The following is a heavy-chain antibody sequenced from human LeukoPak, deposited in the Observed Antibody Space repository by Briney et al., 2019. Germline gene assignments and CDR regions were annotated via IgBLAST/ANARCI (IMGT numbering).Heavy chain of an antibody. CDR2: INYSGST. D-gene: IGHD6-13*01. CDR1: GGSISSYY. CDR3: ARWTSIAAAGTDYYYYYGMDV. V-gene: IGHV4-59*01. J-gene: IGHJ6*02. Sequence: PSETLSLTCTVSGGSISSYYWSWIRQPPGKGLEWIGYINYSGSTNYNPSLKSRVTISVDTSKNQFSLKLSSVTAADTAVYYCARWTSIAAAGTDYYYYYGMDVWGQGTTVTVSS.